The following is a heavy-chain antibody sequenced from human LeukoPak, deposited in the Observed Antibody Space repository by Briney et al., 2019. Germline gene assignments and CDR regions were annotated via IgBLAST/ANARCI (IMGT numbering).Heavy chain of an antibody. D-gene: IGHD3-9*01. CDR2: ISYDGSNK. J-gene: IGHJ4*02. Sequence: PGRSLRLSCAASGFTFSSYAMHWVRQAPGKGLEWVAVISYDGSNKYYADSVKGRFTISRDNSKNTLYLQMNSLRAEDTAVYYCARDGFGWLLFFDYWGQGTLVTVSS. CDR1: GFTFSSYA. CDR3: ARDGFGWLLFFDY. V-gene: IGHV3-30*04.